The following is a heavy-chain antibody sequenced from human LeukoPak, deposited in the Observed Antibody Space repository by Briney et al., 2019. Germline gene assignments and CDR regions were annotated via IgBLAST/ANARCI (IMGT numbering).Heavy chain of an antibody. V-gene: IGHV4-59*08. CDR1: GGSISGYY. Sequence: ETLSLTCTVSGGSISGYYWSWIRQPPGKGLEWIGYIYYSGSTNYNPSLKSRVTISVDTSKNQFSLKLSSVTAADTAVYYCARQRELLLFDPWGQGTLVTVSS. D-gene: IGHD1-26*01. J-gene: IGHJ5*02. CDR2: IYYSGST. CDR3: ARQRELLLFDP.